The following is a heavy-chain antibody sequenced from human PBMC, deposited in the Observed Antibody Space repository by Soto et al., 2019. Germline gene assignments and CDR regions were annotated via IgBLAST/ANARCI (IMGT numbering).Heavy chain of an antibody. V-gene: IGHV1-18*01. J-gene: IGHJ4*02. D-gene: IGHD6-19*01. CDR3: ARDKRAVAGTIDY. CDR1: GYSFPSFD. Sequence: QVQLVQSGAEVRKPGASVKVSCKASGYSFPSFDISWVRQAPGQRLEWMGWISGYNGNINYAQKHQGRVTRTTDTSTSTAYMELRSLRSDDTAVYYCARDKRAVAGTIDYWGQGTLVTVSS. CDR2: ISGYNGNI.